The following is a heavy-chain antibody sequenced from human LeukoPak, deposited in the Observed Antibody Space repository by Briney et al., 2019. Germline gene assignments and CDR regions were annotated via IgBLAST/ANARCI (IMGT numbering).Heavy chain of an antibody. J-gene: IGHJ5*02. V-gene: IGHV4-39*01. D-gene: IGHD3-16*02. CDR3: ARKNRDYVWGSYRYGYWFDP. Sequence: PSETLSLTCTVSGGSISSSSYYWGWIRQPPGKGLEWIGSIYYSGSTYYNPSLKSRVTISVDTSKNQFPLKLSSVTAADTAVYYCARKNRDYVWGSYRYGYWFDPWGQGTLVTVSS. CDR1: GGSISSSSYY. CDR2: IYYSGST.